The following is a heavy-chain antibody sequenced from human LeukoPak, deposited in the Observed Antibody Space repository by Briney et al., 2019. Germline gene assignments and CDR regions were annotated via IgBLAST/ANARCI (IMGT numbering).Heavy chain of an antibody. J-gene: IGHJ4*02. CDR3: ARTAAAGTPY. Sequence: GGSLRLSCAASGFTFSSYAMHWVRQAPGKGLEWVAVISYDGSNKYYADSVKGRFTISRDNSKNTLYLQMNSLRAEDTAVYYCARTAAAGTPYWGQGTQVTVSS. CDR1: GFTFSSYA. V-gene: IGHV3-30*04. D-gene: IGHD6-13*01. CDR2: ISYDGSNK.